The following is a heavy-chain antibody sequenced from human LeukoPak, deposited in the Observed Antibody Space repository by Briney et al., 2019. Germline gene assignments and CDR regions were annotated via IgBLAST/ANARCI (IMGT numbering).Heavy chain of an antibody. J-gene: IGHJ5*02. V-gene: IGHV1-69*05. D-gene: IGHD5-18*01. CDR3: ARGRKKGSYSSWWFDP. Sequence: ASVKVSCKASGGTFSNFAISWVRQAPGQGLEWMGGIIPIFGTANYAQKFQGRVTITTDESTSTAYMELSSLRSEDTAVYYCARGRKKGSYSSWWFDPWGQGTLVTVSS. CDR2: IIPIFGTA. CDR1: GGTFSNFA.